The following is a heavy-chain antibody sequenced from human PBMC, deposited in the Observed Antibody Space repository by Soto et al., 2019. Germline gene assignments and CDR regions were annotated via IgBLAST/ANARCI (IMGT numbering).Heavy chain of an antibody. V-gene: IGHV1-46*03. Sequence: ASVKVSCKASGYTFTSYYLHWVRQAPGQGLEWMGIINPSGGSTSYAQKFQGRVTMTGDTSTSTVYMELSSLRSEDTAVYYCARGGSDHVWGSYRHLIAYWGRGTLVTVSS. CDR3: ARGGSDHVWGSYRHLIAY. J-gene: IGHJ4*02. CDR2: INPSGGST. D-gene: IGHD3-16*02. CDR1: GYTFTSYY.